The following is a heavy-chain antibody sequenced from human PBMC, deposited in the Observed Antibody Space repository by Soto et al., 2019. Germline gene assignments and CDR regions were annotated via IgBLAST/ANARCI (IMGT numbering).Heavy chain of an antibody. CDR2: IIPILGIA. Sequence: GASVKVSCKASGGTFSSYTISWVRQAPGHGLEWMGRIIPILGIANYAQKFQGRVTITADKSTSTAYMELSSLRSEDTAVYYCASLSDYGAFDIWGQGTMVTVSS. D-gene: IGHD4-17*01. V-gene: IGHV1-69*02. CDR1: GGTFSSYT. CDR3: ASLSDYGAFDI. J-gene: IGHJ3*02.